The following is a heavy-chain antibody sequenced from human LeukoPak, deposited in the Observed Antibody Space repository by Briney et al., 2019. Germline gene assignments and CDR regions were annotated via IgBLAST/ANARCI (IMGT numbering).Heavy chain of an antibody. CDR1: GFTVSSNY. CDR3: ARDLNYDSAY. D-gene: IGHD3-22*01. V-gene: IGHV3-53*01. J-gene: IGHJ4*02. Sequence: PGGSLRLSCAASGFTVSSNYMSWVRQAPGKGLEWVSVIYSGGSTYYADSVKGRFTISRDISKNTVYLQMNSLRAEDTAVFYCARDLNYDSAYWGQGTLVTVSS. CDR2: IYSGGST.